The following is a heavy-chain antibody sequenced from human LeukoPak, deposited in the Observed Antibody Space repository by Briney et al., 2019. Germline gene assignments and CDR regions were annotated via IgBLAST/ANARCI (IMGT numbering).Heavy chain of an antibody. Sequence: PSETLSLPCSVSGGSISRYYWSWIRQPPRKGLVWIGYIEYSESTNYSPSLKSRVTISVDTSKNQFSLKLRSVNAADTAVYYCAGGGPGSPDFDYWGQGTLVTVSS. CDR2: IEYSEST. V-gene: IGHV4-59*01. CDR3: AGGGPGSPDFDY. J-gene: IGHJ4*02. D-gene: IGHD3-10*01. CDR1: GGSISRYY.